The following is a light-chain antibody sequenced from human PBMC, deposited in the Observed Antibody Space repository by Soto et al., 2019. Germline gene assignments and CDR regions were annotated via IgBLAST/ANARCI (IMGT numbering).Light chain of an antibody. J-gene: IGKJ4*01. CDR2: GAS. CDR3: QQYGSSPPLT. V-gene: IGKV3-20*01. Sequence: IVLTQSPGTLSLSPGERATLSCRASQSVSSSYLAWYQQKPGQAPRLLIYGASSRATGIPDRCSGSGSGTDFTLTISRLEPEDFAVYYCQQYGSSPPLTFGGGTKVEIK. CDR1: QSVSSSY.